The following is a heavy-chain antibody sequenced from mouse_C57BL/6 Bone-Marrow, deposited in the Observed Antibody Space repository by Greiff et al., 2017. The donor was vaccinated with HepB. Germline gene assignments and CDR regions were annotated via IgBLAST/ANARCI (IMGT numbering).Heavy chain of an antibody. CDR2: IYPGSGNT. CDR1: GYTFTDYY. D-gene: IGHD1-1*01. CDR3: ARSEGLYYGSSYFDY. Sequence: QVQLKQSGAELVRPGASVKLSCKASGYTFTDYYINWVKQRPGQGLEWIARIYPGSGNTYYNEKFKGKATLTAEKSSSTAYMQLSSLTSEDSAVYFCARSEGLYYGSSYFDYWGQGTTLTVSS. V-gene: IGHV1-76*01. J-gene: IGHJ2*01.